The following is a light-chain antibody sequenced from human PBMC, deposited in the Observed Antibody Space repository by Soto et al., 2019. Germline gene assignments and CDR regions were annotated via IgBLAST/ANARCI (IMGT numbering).Light chain of an antibody. CDR1: SSNIGAGYD. J-gene: IGLJ3*02. V-gene: IGLV1-40*01. Sequence: QPVLTQPPSVSGAPGQRVTISCTGSSSNIGAGYDVHWYQQLPGTAPKLLIYGNSNRPSGVPDRFSGSKSGTSASLAITGLQAEDEADYYCSSYGGNNYVLFGGGTKLTVL. CDR2: GNS. CDR3: SSYGGNNYVL.